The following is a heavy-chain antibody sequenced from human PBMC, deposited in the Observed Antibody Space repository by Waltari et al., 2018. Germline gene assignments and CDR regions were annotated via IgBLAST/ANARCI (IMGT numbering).Heavy chain of an antibody. CDR2: ILPSGGT. CDR1: SGSFSGFH. D-gene: IGHD2-21*02. Sequence: AGLLKPSETLSLTCVIHSGSFSGFHWSWLRQPPGQGLEWIGEILPSGGTNYNPSLKSRVTMSVDTFKNQFSLKVVSVDAADTAVYYCARGGDCGGDFVLGYWGQGTLVTVSS. CDR3: ARGGDCGGDFVLGY. V-gene: IGHV4-34*01. J-gene: IGHJ4*02.